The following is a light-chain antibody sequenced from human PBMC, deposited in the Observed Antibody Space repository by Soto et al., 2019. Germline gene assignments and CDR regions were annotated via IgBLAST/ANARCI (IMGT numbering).Light chain of an antibody. CDR1: SGDGGVYNY. V-gene: IGLV2-14*01. Sequence: QSALTQAASVSGSPGQSITISCTGTSGDGGVYNYVSWYQQHPGKAPKLMIYDVNNRPSGVSNRFSGSKSGNTASLTISGLQVEDEADYYCSSYTTSSTWVFGGGTKLTVL. J-gene: IGLJ3*02. CDR3: SSYTTSSTWV. CDR2: DVN.